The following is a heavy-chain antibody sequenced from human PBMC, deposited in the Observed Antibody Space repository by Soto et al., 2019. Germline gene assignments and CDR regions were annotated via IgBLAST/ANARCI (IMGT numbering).Heavy chain of an antibody. Sequence: QVQLVQSGAAVKKPGASVKVSCKASGYFFTSYSMHWVRQANRQGLEWMGVITPSVGSTSHAQKCQGRVTRTRDTSTSTMYMELLSLRSDDTAVDYCARESAVRSDLESRGDFDSWGQGTLVTVSS. V-gene: IGHV1-46*01. CDR1: GYFFTSYS. CDR2: ITPSVGST. D-gene: IGHD3-22*01. J-gene: IGHJ4*02. CDR3: ARESAVRSDLESRGDFDS.